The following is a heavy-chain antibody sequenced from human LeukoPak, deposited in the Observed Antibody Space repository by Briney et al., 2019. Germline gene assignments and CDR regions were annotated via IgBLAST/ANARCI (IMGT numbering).Heavy chain of an antibody. D-gene: IGHD2-15*01. CDR3: ARDPSLPYCSGGSCYSHYYYYGMDV. J-gene: IGHJ6*02. V-gene: IGHV3-53*01. Sequence: GGSLRLSCAASGFTVSSNHMSWVRQAPGKGLEWVSVIYSGGSTYYADSVKGRFTISRDNSKNTLYLQVNSLRAEDTAVYYCARDPSLPYCSGGSCYSHYYYYGMDVWGQGTTVTVSS. CDR1: GFTVSSNH. CDR2: IYSGGST.